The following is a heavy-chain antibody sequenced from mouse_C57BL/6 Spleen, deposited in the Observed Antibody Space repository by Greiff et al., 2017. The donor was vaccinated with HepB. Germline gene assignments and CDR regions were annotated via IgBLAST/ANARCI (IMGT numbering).Heavy chain of an antibody. CDR3: ARCYDYDDWYFDV. J-gene: IGHJ1*03. CDR2: ISSGSSTI. D-gene: IGHD2-4*01. CDR1: GFTFSDYG. Sequence: EVKLVESGGGLVKPGGSLKLSCAASGFTFSDYGMHWVRQAPEKGLEWVAYISSGSSTIYYADTVKGRFTISRDNAKNTLVLQMTSLRSEDTAMYYCARCYDYDDWYFDVWGTGTTVTVSS. V-gene: IGHV5-17*01.